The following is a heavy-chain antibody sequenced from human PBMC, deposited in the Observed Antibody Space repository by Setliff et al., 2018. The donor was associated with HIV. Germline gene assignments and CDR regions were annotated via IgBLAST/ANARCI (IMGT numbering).Heavy chain of an antibody. J-gene: IGHJ6*03. CDR2: IYYRSKWTN. D-gene: IGHD3-16*01. CDR3: ARGGDWDYNYYMDV. Sequence: SQTLSLTCAITGDSVSSNSAAWNWIRQSPLRGLEWLGRIYYRSKWTNDYAVSVKSRITINPDTSKNQFSLQLNSVTPEDTAVYFCARGGDWDYNYYMDVWDKGTTVTVSS. CDR1: GDSVSSNSAA. V-gene: IGHV6-1*01.